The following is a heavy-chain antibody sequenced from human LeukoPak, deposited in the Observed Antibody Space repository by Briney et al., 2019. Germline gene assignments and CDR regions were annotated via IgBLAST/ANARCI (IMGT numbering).Heavy chain of an antibody. D-gene: IGHD1-1*01. Sequence: SQTLSLTCAICGDSVSSNSAAWNWITQSPSRGLEWLGRTYYRSKLYVEYAVSVKSRITINPDTSRNQFSLQLKSVTPEDTAIYYCARTTGYFDLWGRGTLVTVSS. CDR2: TYYRSKLYV. V-gene: IGHV6-1*01. J-gene: IGHJ2*01. CDR3: ARTTGYFDL. CDR1: GDSVSSNSAA.